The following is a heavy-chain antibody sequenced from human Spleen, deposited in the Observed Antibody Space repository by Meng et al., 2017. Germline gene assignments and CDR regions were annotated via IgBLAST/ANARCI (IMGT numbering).Heavy chain of an antibody. CDR1: GFTFDNYA. CDR3: ARDVDYGGNFEDY. D-gene: IGHD4-23*01. V-gene: IGHV3-20*04. CDR2: LNWNGATT. J-gene: IGHJ4*02. Sequence: GESLKISCAASGFTFDNYAMSWVRQAPGKGLEWVSGLNWNGATTAYADSVKGRFTISRDNAKNSLYLQMNSLRAEDTAVYYCARDVDYGGNFEDYWGQGTLVTVSS.